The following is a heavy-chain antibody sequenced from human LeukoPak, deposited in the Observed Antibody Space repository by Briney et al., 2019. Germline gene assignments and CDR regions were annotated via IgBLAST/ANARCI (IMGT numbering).Heavy chain of an antibody. D-gene: IGHD3-10*01. CDR3: ARDLAGLLWFGEWGGNDY. V-gene: IGHV1-8*01. J-gene: IGHJ4*02. CDR2: MNPNSGNT. CDR1: GYTFTSYD. Sequence: ASVKVSRKASGYTFTSYDINWVRQATGQGLEWMGWMNPNSGNTSYAQKFQGRVTMTRDTSTSTVYMELSSLRSEDTAVYYCARDLAGLLWFGEWGGNDYWGQGTLVTVSS.